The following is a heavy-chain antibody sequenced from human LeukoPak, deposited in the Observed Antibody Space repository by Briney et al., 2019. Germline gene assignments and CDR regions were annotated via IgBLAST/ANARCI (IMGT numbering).Heavy chain of an antibody. J-gene: IGHJ6*03. CDR1: GYTFTSYG. D-gene: IGHD4-17*01. Sequence: ASVKVSCKASGYTFTSYGISWVRQAPGQGLEWMGWISAYNGNTNYAQKLQGRVTMTTDTSTSTAYMELRSLRSDDTAVYYCARVPDGDYKFFRGYYYYMDVWGKGTTVTVSS. CDR2: ISAYNGNT. CDR3: ARVPDGDYKFFRGYYYYMDV. V-gene: IGHV1-18*01.